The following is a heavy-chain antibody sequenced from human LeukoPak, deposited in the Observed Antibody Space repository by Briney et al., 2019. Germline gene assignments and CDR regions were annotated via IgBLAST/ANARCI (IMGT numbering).Heavy chain of an antibody. J-gene: IGHJ4*01. CDR3: AREVSIVIADNYFDY. Sequence: SVKVSCKASGGTFSSYAISWVRQAPGQGLEWMGMIIPIFGIANYAQKFQGRVTITADKSTSTAYMELSSLRSEDTAVYFCAREVSIVIADNYFDYWGHGALVTLSP. CDR2: IIPIFGIA. V-gene: IGHV1-69*04. D-gene: IGHD3-10*01. CDR1: GGTFSSYA.